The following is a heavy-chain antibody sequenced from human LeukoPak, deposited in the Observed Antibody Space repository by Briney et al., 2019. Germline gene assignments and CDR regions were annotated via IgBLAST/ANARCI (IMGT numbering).Heavy chain of an antibody. D-gene: IGHD2-8*01. J-gene: IGHJ4*02. CDR2: IYTSGST. CDR1: GGSISSYY. Sequence: SETLSLTYTVSGGSISSYYWSWIRQPAGKGLEWIGRIYTSGSTNYNPSLKSRVTMSVDTSKNQFSLKLSSVTAADTAVYYCAREVLMVYAIRGTFDYWGQGTVVTVSS. V-gene: IGHV4-4*07. CDR3: AREVLMVYAIRGTFDY.